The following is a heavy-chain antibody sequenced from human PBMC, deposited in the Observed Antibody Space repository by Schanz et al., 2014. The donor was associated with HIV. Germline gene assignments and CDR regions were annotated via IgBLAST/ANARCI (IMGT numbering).Heavy chain of an antibody. Sequence: VQLVESGGGLVKPGGSLRLSCAASDFAFSTYTMNWVRQSPGKGLEWVSSISSTGGYIYYADSVRGRFTISRDSAKNSLYLQMSSLRAEDTAVYYCARGLPTPAAFDIWGQGTMVTVSS. D-gene: IGHD3-16*01. CDR2: ISSTGGYI. V-gene: IGHV3-21*01. CDR1: DFAFSTYT. CDR3: ARGLPTPAAFDI. J-gene: IGHJ3*02.